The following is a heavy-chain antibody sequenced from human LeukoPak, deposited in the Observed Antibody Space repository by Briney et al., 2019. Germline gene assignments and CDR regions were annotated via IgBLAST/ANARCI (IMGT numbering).Heavy chain of an antibody. V-gene: IGHV4-59*12. J-gene: IGHJ5*02. Sequence: SETLSLTCTVSGGSISSYYWSWIRQPPGKGLEWIGYIYYSGNTNYNPSLKSRVAISVDTSKDQFSLKLSSLTAADTAVYFCARVDGATRLQTCFDPWGQGTLVTVSS. CDR3: ARVDGATRLQTCFDP. CDR2: IYYSGNT. D-gene: IGHD4-11*01. CDR1: GGSISSYY.